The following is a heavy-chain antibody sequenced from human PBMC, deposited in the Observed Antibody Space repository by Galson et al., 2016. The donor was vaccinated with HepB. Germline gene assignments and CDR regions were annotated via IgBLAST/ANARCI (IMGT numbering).Heavy chain of an antibody. CDR2: IKSKTEGETI. D-gene: IGHD3-9*01. CDR3: ITDRRRYFDE. CDR1: GFPFGSSW. V-gene: IGHV3-15*01. Sequence: SLRLSCAVSGFPFGSSWMGWVRQAPGKGLEWVGRIKSKTEGETIEYAAPVKGRFTISRDDSKDTLYLQMNSLKIADTAVYYCITDRRRYFDEWGQGTLVTVSS. J-gene: IGHJ4*02.